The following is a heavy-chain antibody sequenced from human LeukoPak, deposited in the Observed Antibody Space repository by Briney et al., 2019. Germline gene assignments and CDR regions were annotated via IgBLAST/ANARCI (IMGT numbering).Heavy chain of an antibody. CDR2: VRTTAEGETT. CDR1: GFNFNDAW. D-gene: IGHD4-17*01. J-gene: IGHJ4*02. CDR3: TAGLRKTDADS. Sequence: PGGSLRLSCEGSGFNFNDAWMSWIRQAPGKGLEWVGRVRTTAEGETTDYAAPVRGRFIISRDDSKNMVFLQMNRLETEDTAIYYCTAGLRKTDADSWGQGTLVTVSS. V-gene: IGHV3-15*01.